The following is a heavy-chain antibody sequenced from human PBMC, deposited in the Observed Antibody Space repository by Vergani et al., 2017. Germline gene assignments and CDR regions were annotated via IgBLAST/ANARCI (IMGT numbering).Heavy chain of an antibody. CDR1: GGTFSSYA. CDR3: ARGDGDSSGYYSEYFQH. CDR2: IIPIFGTA. J-gene: IGHJ1*01. Sequence: QVQLVQSGAEVKKPGSSVKVSCKASGGTFSSYAISWVRPAPGQGLEWMGRIIPIFGTANYAQKFQGRVTITAAETKSTAYMELSSLRSEDTAVYYCARGDGDSSGYYSEYFQHWGQGTLVTVSS. D-gene: IGHD3-22*01. V-gene: IGHV1-69*18.